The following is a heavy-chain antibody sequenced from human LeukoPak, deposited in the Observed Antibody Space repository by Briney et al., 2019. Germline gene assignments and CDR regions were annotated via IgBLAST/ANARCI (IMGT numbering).Heavy chain of an antibody. CDR1: GAPISRFY. V-gene: IGHV4-4*09. J-gene: IGHJ4*02. CDR3: VQSTGWPGFDY. Sequence: SETLSLTCTASGAPISRFYWSWVRQPPGKGLEWIGNIYNSVPTFFNPSLHSRVTLSVDTSKTQFSLQLASVTAADTAIYYCVQSTGWPGFDYWGQGILVSVSS. D-gene: IGHD6-19*01. CDR2: IYNSVPT.